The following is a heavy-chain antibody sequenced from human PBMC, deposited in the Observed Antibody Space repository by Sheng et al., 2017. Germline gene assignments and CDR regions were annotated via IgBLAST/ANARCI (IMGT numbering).Heavy chain of an antibody. CDR2: IYSGGTI. V-gene: IGHV3-53*02. CDR3: ARDGYFDL. J-gene: IGHJ2*01. CDR1: GFIVSSNY. Sequence: EVQLVETGGGLIQPGGSLRLSCAASGFIVSSNYMSWVRQAPGKGLEWVSVIYSGGTIYYADSVKGRFTISRDNSKNTLYLQMNSLRAEDTAVYYCARDGYFDLWGRGTLVTVSS.